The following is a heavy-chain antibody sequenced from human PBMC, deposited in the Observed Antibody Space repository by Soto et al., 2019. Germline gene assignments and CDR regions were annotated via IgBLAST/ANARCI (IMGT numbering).Heavy chain of an antibody. Sequence: GGSLRLSCAASGLTFSNYGMNWVRQAPGKGLEWVGGISGTGGSAYHADSVKGRLTTSRDNSKNTLYLQMNSLRAEDTAIYYCVKEGSGWDSRGSFDFWGRGTTVTVSS. CDR1: GLTFSNYG. CDR3: VKEGSGWDSRGSFDF. D-gene: IGHD6-19*01. V-gene: IGHV3-23*01. J-gene: IGHJ3*01. CDR2: ISGTGGSA.